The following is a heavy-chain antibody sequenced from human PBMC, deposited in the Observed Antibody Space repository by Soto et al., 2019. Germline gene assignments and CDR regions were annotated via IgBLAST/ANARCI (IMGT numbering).Heavy chain of an antibody. CDR1: GGSFSGYY. CDR3: AREKQTPIAARQRYFDY. Sequence: SETLSLTCAVYGGSFSGYYWSWIRQPPGKGLEWIGEINHSGSTNYNPSLKSRVTISVDTSKNQFSLKLSSVTAADTAVYYCAREKQTPIAARQRYFDYWGQGTLVTVSS. J-gene: IGHJ4*02. CDR2: INHSGST. D-gene: IGHD6-6*01. V-gene: IGHV4-34*01.